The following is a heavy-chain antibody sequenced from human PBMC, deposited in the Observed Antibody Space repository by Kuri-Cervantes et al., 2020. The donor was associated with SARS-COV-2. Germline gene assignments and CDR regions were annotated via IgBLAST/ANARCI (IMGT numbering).Heavy chain of an antibody. CDR1: GYTLTELS. V-gene: IGHV1-24*01. CDR2: FDPEDGET. D-gene: IGHD3-22*01. Sequence: ASVKVSCKVSGYTLTELSMHWVRQAPGKGLEWMGGFDPEDGETIYAQKFQGRVTMTEDTSTDTAYMELSSLRSEDTAAYYCATAYRGYHYWYFDLWGRGTLVTVSS. J-gene: IGHJ2*01. CDR3: ATAYRGYHYWYFDL.